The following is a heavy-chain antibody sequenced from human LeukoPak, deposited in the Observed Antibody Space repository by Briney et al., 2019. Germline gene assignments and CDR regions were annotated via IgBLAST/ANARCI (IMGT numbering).Heavy chain of an antibody. CDR2: IYYSGTT. CDR1: GGSISSYN. D-gene: IGHD1-26*01. J-gene: IGHJ4*02. Sequence: SETLSLTCTVSGGSISSYNWSWIRQPPGKGLEWIGYIYYSGTTSYNPSLRSRVTISVDTSKNQFSLKLSSVTAGDTAVYYCARGPGSGTYWAFDYWGQGTLVTVSS. CDR3: ARGPGSGTYWAFDY. V-gene: IGHV4-59*01.